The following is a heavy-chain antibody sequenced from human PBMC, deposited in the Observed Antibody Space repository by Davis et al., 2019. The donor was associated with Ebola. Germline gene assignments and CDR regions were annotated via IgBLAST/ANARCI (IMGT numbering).Heavy chain of an antibody. J-gene: IGHJ4*02. CDR1: GYTFTSYA. D-gene: IGHD3-10*01. V-gene: IGHV1-3*01. CDR2: INAGNGNT. Sequence: ASVKVSCKASGYTFTSYAMHWVRQAPGQRLEWMGWINAGNGNTKYSQKFQGRVTMTRNTSISTAYMELSSLRSEDTAVYYCARAGDTMVRGVIIGYYFDYWGQGTLVTVSS. CDR3: ARAGDTMVRGVIIGYYFDY.